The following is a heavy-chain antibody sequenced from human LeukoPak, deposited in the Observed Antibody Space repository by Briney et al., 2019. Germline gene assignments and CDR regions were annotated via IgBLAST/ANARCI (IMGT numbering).Heavy chain of an antibody. CDR1: GFTFSSYS. D-gene: IGHD1-26*01. CDR2: ISSSSSYI. Sequence: GGSLRLSCAASGFTFSSYSMNWVRQAPGKGLEWVSSISSSSSYIYYADSVKGRFTISRDNAKNSLYLQMNSLRAEDTAVYYCTREVSGSLYFDYWGQGTLVTVSS. CDR3: TREVSGSLYFDY. J-gene: IGHJ4*02. V-gene: IGHV3-21*01.